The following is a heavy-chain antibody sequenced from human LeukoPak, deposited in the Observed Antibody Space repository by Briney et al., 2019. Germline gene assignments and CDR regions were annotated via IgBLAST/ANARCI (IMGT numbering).Heavy chain of an antibody. J-gene: IGHJ4*02. CDR1: GGSFSGYY. CDR2: INHSGST. CDR3: ARDRMARQYPYYFDY. D-gene: IGHD5-24*01. V-gene: IGHV4-34*01. Sequence: PSETLSLTCAVYGGSFSGYYWSWIRQPPGKGLEWIGEINHSGSTNYNPSLKSRVTISVDTSKNQFSLKLSSVTAADTAVYYCARDRMARQYPYYFDYWGQGTLVTVSS.